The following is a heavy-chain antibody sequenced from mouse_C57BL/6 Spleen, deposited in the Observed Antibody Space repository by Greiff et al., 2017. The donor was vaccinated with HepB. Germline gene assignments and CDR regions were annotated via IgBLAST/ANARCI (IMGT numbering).Heavy chain of an antibody. CDR3: ARPITTVGEGWYFDV. J-gene: IGHJ1*03. V-gene: IGHV1-76*01. CDR2: IYPGSGNT. D-gene: IGHD1-1*01. CDR1: GYTFTDYY. Sequence: QVQLKQSGAELVRPGASVKLSCKASGYTFTDYYINWVKQSPGQGLEWIARIYPGSGNTYNNEKFKGKATLTTEKSTSTAYMQLSSLTSADSAVYFCARPITTVGEGWYFDVWGTGTTVTVSS.